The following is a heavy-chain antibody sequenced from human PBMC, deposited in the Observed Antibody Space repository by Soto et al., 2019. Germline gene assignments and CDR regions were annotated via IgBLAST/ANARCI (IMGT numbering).Heavy chain of an antibody. CDR2: IIPIFGTA. J-gene: IGHJ6*02. CDR3: AREVYDFWSGYYRYYYGMDV. Sequence: QVQLVQSGAEVQKPGSSVKVSCKASGGTFSSYAISWVRQAPGQGLEWMGGIIPIFGTANYAQKFQGRVTITADESTSTAYMELSSLRSEDTAVYYCAREVYDFWSGYYRYYYGMDVWGQGTTVTVSS. CDR1: GGTFSSYA. V-gene: IGHV1-69*01. D-gene: IGHD3-3*01.